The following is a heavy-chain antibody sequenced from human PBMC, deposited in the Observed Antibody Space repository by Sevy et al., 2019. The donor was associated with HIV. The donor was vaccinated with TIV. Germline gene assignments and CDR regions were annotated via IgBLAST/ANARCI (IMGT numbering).Heavy chain of an antibody. V-gene: IGHV3-23*01. Sequence: GGSLRLSCAASGVTLRNYAMSWVRQAPGKRLEWVSGNSGSGGNSYYADSVKGRFTISRDNSKNTLYLQMNNLRAEDTAVYYCAKVPDSSSWYDQFFFDSWGQGNLVTVSS. CDR3: AKVPDSSSWYDQFFFDS. J-gene: IGHJ4*02. D-gene: IGHD6-13*01. CDR2: NSGSGGNS. CDR1: GVTLRNYA.